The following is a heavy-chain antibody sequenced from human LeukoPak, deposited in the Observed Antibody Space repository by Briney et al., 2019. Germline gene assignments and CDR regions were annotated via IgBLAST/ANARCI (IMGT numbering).Heavy chain of an antibody. D-gene: IGHD3-16*01. Sequence: SETLSLTXXXXXGXFSAYYWSWFRXPPGKGLEWIGEINHGGSTEYNPSLKSRVTISVDTSKNQFSLKLSSVTAADTAVYYCARQDRLAAWYFDLWGRGTLVTVSS. CDR3: ARQDRLAAWYFDL. CDR2: INHGGST. V-gene: IGHV4-34*01. J-gene: IGHJ2*01. CDR1: XGXFSAYY.